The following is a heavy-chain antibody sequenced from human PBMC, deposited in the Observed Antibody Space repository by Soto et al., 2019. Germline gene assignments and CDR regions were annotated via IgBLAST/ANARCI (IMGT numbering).Heavy chain of an antibody. CDR1: GFTFSSYG. J-gene: IGHJ4*02. CDR2: INSVGSST. D-gene: IGHD2-15*01. CDR3: VRTSLVVAAATREDY. V-gene: IGHV3-74*01. Sequence: EVQLVESGGGLVQPGGSRRLSCAASGFTFSSYGMPWVRQAPGKGLGWVSRINSVGSSTSYADSVKGRFTISRENAKNTLYLQMNSLRAEDTAVYYCVRTSLVVAAATREDYWGQGTLVTVSS.